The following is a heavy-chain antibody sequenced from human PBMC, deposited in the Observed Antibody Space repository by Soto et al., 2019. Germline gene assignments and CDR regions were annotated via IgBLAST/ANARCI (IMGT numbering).Heavy chain of an antibody. CDR3: ARGVVSTGYFDY. J-gene: IGHJ4*02. CDR2: SRDKVHSHTT. D-gene: IGHD5-12*01. V-gene: IGHV3-72*01. CDR1: GFSFSDHY. Sequence: EVQLAESGGGLVQPGGSLRLSCAASGFSFSDHYMDWVRQAPGKGLEWVGRSRDKVHSHTTEYAASVKGRFTISRGDSDNSLYLQMNSLKTEDKAVYYCARGVVSTGYFDYWGQGTLVTVSS.